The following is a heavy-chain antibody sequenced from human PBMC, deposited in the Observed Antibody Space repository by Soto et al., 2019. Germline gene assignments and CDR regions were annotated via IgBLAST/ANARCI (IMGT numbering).Heavy chain of an antibody. V-gene: IGHV4-39*01. D-gene: IGHD2-15*01. Sequence: SEALSLTCSVSGYSVTSSDYYWAWIRQPPGKGLEWIGSMFYSGLTYYNPSLKSRVTLSVDTSKNQFSVRLNSVTAADTAVYYCAPLSVSLSGLYGLHVWGQGTTVTVSS. CDR2: MFYSGLT. J-gene: IGHJ6*02. CDR1: GYSVTSSDYY. CDR3: APLSVSLSGLYGLHV.